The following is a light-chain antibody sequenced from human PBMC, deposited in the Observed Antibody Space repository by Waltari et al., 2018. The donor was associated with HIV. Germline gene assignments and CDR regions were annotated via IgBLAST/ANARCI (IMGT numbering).Light chain of an antibody. J-gene: IGLJ2*01. CDR3: QVWDPSSDHVV. CDR1: DLETKN. Sequence: SYVLTQPPSVSVAPGQTARITCGGNDLETKNVNWYQQKPGQAPVLVVYDDSDRPSGIPERFSGSNSGNTATLTITRVEAGDEADYYCQVWDPSSDHVVFGGGTKLTIL. CDR2: DDS. V-gene: IGLV3-21*02.